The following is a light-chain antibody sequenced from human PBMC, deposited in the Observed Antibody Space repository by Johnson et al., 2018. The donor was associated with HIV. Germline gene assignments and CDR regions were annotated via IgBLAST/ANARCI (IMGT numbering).Light chain of an antibody. CDR1: SSNIGNNY. CDR3: GTWDSSLSAGYV. V-gene: IGLV1-51*01. J-gene: IGLJ1*01. CDR2: DNN. Sequence: QSVLTQPPSVSAAPGQKVTISCSGSSSNIGNNYVSWYQQLPGTAPKLLIYDNNKRPSGIPDRFSGSKSGTSATLVITGLQTGDEADYYCGTWDSSLSAGYVFGTGTKVTVL.